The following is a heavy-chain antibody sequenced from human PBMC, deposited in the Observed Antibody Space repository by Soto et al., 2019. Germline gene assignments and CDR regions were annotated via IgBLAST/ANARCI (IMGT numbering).Heavy chain of an antibody. V-gene: IGHV3-30*18. D-gene: IGHD3-10*01. Sequence: QVQLVESGGGVVQPGRSLRLSCAASGFTFSSYGMHWVRQAPGKGLEWVAVISYDGSNKYYADSVKGRFTISRDNSKNTLYLQMNSLRAEDTAVYYCAKAIPLLWFGAGDYWGQGTLVTVSS. CDR2: ISYDGSNK. CDR1: GFTFSSYG. J-gene: IGHJ4*02. CDR3: AKAIPLLWFGAGDY.